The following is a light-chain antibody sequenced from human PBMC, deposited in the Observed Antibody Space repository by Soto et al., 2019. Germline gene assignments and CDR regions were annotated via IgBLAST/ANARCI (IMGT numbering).Light chain of an antibody. V-gene: IGLV1-44*01. CDR3: AAWDDSLNGVV. Sequence: QAVVTQPPSASGTHGQRVTISCSGSSSNIGSNTVNWYQQLPGTAPKLLIYSNNKRPSGVPDRISGSKSGTSASLAISGLQSEDEADYYCAAWDDSLNGVVFGGGTKVTVL. J-gene: IGLJ2*01. CDR2: SNN. CDR1: SSNIGSNT.